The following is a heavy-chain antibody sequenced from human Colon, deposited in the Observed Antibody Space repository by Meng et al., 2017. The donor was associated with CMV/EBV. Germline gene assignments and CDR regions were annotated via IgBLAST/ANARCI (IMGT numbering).Heavy chain of an antibody. V-gene: IGHV3-21*01. CDR2: ISTISGFM. Sequence: GESLKISCAASGFSFSNFAMTWVRQAPGKGLEWVSSISTISGFMYYADSVRGRFTISRDNAKNSVYLQMNSLRAEDTTVYYCARDSNDYSDYAHWFDAWGQGTLVTVSS. CDR1: GFSFSNFA. J-gene: IGHJ5*02. D-gene: IGHD4-11*01. CDR3: ARDSNDYSDYAHWFDA.